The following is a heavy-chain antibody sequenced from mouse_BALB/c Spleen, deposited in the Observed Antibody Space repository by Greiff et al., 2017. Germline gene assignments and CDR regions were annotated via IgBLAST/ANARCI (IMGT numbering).Heavy chain of an antibody. CDR2: IDPANGNT. Sequence: VQLQQSGAELVKPGASVKLSCTASGFNIKDTYMHWVKQRPEQGLEWIGRIDPANGNTKYDPKFQGKATITADTSSNTAYLQLSSLTSEDTAVYYCARSGSSGYVLAYWGQGTLVTFSA. CDR3: ARSGSSGYVLAY. D-gene: IGHD3-1*01. CDR1: GFNIKDTY. J-gene: IGHJ3*01. V-gene: IGHV14-3*02.